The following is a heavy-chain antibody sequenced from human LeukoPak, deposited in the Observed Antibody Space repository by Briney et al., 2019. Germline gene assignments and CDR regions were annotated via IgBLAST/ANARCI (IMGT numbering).Heavy chain of an antibody. CDR2: ISSDGSHT. J-gene: IGHJ3*02. D-gene: IGHD2-15*01. V-gene: IGHV3-30-3*01. CDR1: GFTFGTYF. Sequence: GRSLRLSCAASGFTFGTYFMHWVRQAPGKGLEWVADISSDGSHTFYVDSVKGRFTISRDNSKNTLYLQMNSLRAEDTAVYFCARERQDNTLHSGAFDIWGQGTMVTVSS. CDR3: ARERQDNTLHSGAFDI.